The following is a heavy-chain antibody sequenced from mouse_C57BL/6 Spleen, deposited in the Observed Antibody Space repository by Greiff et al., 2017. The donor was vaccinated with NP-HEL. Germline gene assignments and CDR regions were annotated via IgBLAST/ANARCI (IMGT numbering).Heavy chain of an antibody. D-gene: IGHD4-1*01. J-gene: IGHJ2*01. CDR3: ASNWDYFDY. Sequence: VQLQQSGPELVKPGASVKISCKASGYAFSSSWMNWVKQRPGKGLEWIGRIYPGDGDTNYNGKFKGKATLTADKSSSTAYMQLSSLTSEDSAVYLCASNWDYFDYWGQGTTLTVSS. CDR1: GYAFSSSW. V-gene: IGHV1-82*01. CDR2: IYPGDGDT.